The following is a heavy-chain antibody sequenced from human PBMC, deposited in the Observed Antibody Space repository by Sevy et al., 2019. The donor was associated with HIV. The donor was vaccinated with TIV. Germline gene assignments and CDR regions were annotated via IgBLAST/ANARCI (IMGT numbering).Heavy chain of an antibody. Sequence: GGSLRLSCAGTGFTFSGYYMGWFRQAPGRGLEWLSYISNSGTTMSDADSVKGRFTISRDNAKNSLFLQMNSLRAEDTAVYSCARARGSYSFDYWGRGALVTVSS. D-gene: IGHD1-26*01. CDR2: ISNSGTTM. CDR1: GFTFSGYY. V-gene: IGHV3-11*01. J-gene: IGHJ4*02. CDR3: ARARGSYSFDY.